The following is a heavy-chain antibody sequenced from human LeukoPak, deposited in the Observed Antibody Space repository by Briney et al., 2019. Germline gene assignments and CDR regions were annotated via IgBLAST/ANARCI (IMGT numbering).Heavy chain of an antibody. CDR1: GGTFSSYA. Sequence: ASVKVSCKASGGTFSSYAISWVRQAPGQGLEWMGGIIPIFGTANYAQKFQGRVTITTDESTSTAYMELSSLRSEDTAVYYCARTPYYYDSSGYYYENYYYYYMDVWGKGTTVTVSS. CDR3: ARTPYYYDSSGYYYENYYYYYMDV. D-gene: IGHD3-22*01. J-gene: IGHJ6*03. V-gene: IGHV1-69*05. CDR2: IIPIFGTA.